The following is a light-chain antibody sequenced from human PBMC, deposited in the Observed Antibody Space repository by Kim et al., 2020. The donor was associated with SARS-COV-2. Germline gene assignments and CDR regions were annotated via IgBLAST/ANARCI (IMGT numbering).Light chain of an antibody. J-gene: IGKJ2*01. V-gene: IGKV1-39*01. CDR1: ESISSY. CDR3: QQSASSPPYT. CDR2: DAG. Sequence: DIQMTQSPSSLSASVGDRVTITCRASESISSYLNWYQQKPGKAPKLLIYDAGSLQSGVPSRFSGSGSGKDFTLTISSPQPEDFATYYCQQSASSPPYTFGQGTKLEI.